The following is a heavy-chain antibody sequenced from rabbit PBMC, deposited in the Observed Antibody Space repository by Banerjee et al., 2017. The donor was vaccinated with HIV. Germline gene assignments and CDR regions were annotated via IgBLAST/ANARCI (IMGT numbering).Heavy chain of an antibody. CDR1: GFDLNNYG. CDR3: VRWGVDDYGGNL. V-gene: IGHV1S47*01. Sequence: QEQLVESGGGLVQPGGSLKLSCKASGFDLNNYGVSWVRQAPGKGLEWIGYIDPIFGSTYYASWVNGRFTVSSHNAQNTLYLQLNSLTAADTATYFCVRWGVDDYGGNLWGPGTLVTVS. CDR2: IDPIFGST. J-gene: IGHJ4*01. D-gene: IGHD2-1*01.